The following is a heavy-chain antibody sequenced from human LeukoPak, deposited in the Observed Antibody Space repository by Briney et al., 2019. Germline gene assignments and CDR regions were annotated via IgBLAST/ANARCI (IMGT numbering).Heavy chain of an antibody. Sequence: SETLSLTCSVSGGSISSYYWSWIRQPPGKGQEWIGYIYYSGSTNYNPSLKSRVTISVDTSKNQFSLKLSSVTAADTAVYYCARLRHQASLYYFAYWGQGTLVTVSS. CDR1: GGSISSYY. J-gene: IGHJ4*02. D-gene: IGHD3-16*02. CDR3: ARLRHQASLYYFAY. CDR2: IYYSGST. V-gene: IGHV4-59*01.